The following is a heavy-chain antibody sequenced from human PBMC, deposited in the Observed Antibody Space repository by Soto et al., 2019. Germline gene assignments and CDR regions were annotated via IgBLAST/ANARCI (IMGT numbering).Heavy chain of an antibody. CDR3: AKGLLIMVRKVIIPPLYYYRLSG. J-gene: IGHJ6*02. V-gene: IGHV3-23*01. CDR1: GFPFGDHA. Sequence: PERSLTLSCAPSGFPFGDHAMSWVRQAPGKGLEWVSVISGSGGITYYEDSVKGRFTISRDNAKNTLYLQMNSLRAEDTAVYYCAKGLLIMVRKVIIPPLYYYRLSGWGHGTTVTVS. D-gene: IGHD3-10*01. CDR2: ISGSGGIT.